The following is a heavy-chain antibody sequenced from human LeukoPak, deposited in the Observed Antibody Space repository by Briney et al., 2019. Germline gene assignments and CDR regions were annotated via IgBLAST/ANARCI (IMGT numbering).Heavy chain of an antibody. CDR2: IIPIFGTA. D-gene: IGHD3-22*01. CDR1: GGTFSSYA. Sequence: ASVKVSCKASGGTFSSYAISWVRQAPGQGLEWMGRIIPIFGTANYAQKFQGRVTITTDESTSTAYMELSSLRSEDTAVYYCARVNNYYDSRGYYPLDYWGQGTLVTVSS. J-gene: IGHJ4*02. V-gene: IGHV1-69*05. CDR3: ARVNNYYDSRGYYPLDY.